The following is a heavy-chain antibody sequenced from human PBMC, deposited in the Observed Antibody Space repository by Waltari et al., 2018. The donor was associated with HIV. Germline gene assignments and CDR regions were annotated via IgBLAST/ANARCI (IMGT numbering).Heavy chain of an antibody. J-gene: IGHJ4*02. CDR3: AAVLGAVAGTFDY. CDR2: IVVGSGNT. CDR1: GFTFTRSA. D-gene: IGHD6-19*01. V-gene: IGHV1-58*02. Sequence: QMQLVQSGPEVKKPGTSVKVSCKASGFTFTRSAMQWVRQARGQRLEWIGWIVVGSGNTNYAQKFQERVTITRDMSTSTAYMELSSLRSEDTAVYYCAAVLGAVAGTFDYWGQGTLVTVSS.